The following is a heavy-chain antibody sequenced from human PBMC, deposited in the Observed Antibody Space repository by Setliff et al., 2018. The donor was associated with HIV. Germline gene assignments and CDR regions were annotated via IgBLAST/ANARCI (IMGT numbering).Heavy chain of an antibody. CDR2: IYYSGTT. CDR3: ARRPSPYYYYDSSGYSGGNVDY. Sequence: LSLTCTVSGGSITTSSFYWGWIRQPPGKGLEWIGDIYYSGTTHYNPSLKSRITISVDTSKNQFSLKLSSVTAADTAVYYCARRPSPYYYYDSSGYSGGNVDYWGRGTLVTVSS. D-gene: IGHD3-22*01. V-gene: IGHV4-39*01. J-gene: IGHJ4*02. CDR1: GGSITTSSFY.